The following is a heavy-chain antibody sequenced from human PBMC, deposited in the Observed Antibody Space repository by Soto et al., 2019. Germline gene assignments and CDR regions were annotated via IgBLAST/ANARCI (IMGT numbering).Heavy chain of an antibody. Sequence: ASVKVSCKASGGTFSSCAISWVRQAPGQGLEWMGGIIPIFGTANYAQKFRGRVTITADESTSTAYMELSSLRSEDTAVYDCARDGDGYFDYWGQGTLVTVSS. CDR3: ARDGDGYFDY. CDR1: GGTFSSCA. V-gene: IGHV1-69*13. CDR2: IIPIFGTA. J-gene: IGHJ4*02.